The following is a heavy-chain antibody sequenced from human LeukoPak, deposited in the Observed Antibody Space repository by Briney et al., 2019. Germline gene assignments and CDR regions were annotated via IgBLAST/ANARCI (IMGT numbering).Heavy chain of an antibody. D-gene: IGHD1-26*01. Sequence: GGSLRLSCAASGFTFSSYWLIWVRQAPGKGQEWVASIKTDGSDTYYVDSVKGRFTVSRDNTKSSLYLQMNSLRAEDTAVYYCGRDLGYHQVGYWGQGTLVTVSS. CDR1: GFTFSSYW. CDR3: GRDLGYHQVGY. J-gene: IGHJ4*02. V-gene: IGHV3-7*01. CDR2: IKTDGSDT.